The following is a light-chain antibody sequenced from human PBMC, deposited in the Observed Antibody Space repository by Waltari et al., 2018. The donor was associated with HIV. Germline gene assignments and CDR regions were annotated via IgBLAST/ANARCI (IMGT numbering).Light chain of an antibody. CDR1: NHNIGPNS. Sequence: QSVLTQPPSASGTPGHRVTIPCSGSNHNIGPNSVNWYPHPPELAPKLLIFRNSQRPSGVPDRFSASKSGTSASLAISGLQSEDEADYYCATWDDALNEYVFGTGTRVTVL. J-gene: IGLJ1*01. CDR3: ATWDDALNEYV. V-gene: IGLV1-44*01. CDR2: RNS.